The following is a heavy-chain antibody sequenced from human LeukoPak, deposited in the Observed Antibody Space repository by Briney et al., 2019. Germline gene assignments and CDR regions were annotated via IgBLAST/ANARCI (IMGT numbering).Heavy chain of an antibody. CDR1: GYTFTSYG. CDR2: ISAYNGNT. J-gene: IGHJ4*02. Sequence: ASVKVSCKASGYTFTSYGISWVRQAPGQGLEWMGWISAYNGNTNYAQKLQGRVTMTTDTSTSTAYMELRSLRSDDTAVYCCARGVVTIFGVAPNYFDYWGQGTLVTVSS. V-gene: IGHV1-18*01. CDR3: ARGVVTIFGVAPNYFDY. D-gene: IGHD3-3*01.